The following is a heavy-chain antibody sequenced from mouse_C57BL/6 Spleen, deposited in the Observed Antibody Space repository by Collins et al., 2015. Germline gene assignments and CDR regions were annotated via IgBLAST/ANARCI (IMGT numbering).Heavy chain of an antibody. J-gene: IGHJ3*01. Sequence: QIQLVQSGPELKKPGETVKISCKASGYTFTDYSMHWVKQAPGKGLKWMGWINTETGEPTYADDFKGRFAFSLETSASTAYLQINNLKNEDTATYFCAQTARATNFAYWGQGTLVTVSA. V-gene: IGHV9-2-1*01. D-gene: IGHD3-2*01. CDR3: AQTARATNFAY. CDR2: INTETGEP. CDR1: GYTFTDYS.